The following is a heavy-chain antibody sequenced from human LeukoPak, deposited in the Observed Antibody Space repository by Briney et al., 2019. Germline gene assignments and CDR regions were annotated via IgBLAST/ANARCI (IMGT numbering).Heavy chain of an antibody. CDR3: ASYYGDYPGLSTYYYMDV. V-gene: IGHV1-2*02. J-gene: IGHJ6*03. D-gene: IGHD4-17*01. CDR2: INPNSGGT. Sequence: GASVKVSCKASGYTFTGYYMHWVRQAPGQGLEWMGWINPNSGGTNYAQKFQGRVTMTRDTSISTAYMELSRLRSDDTAVYYCASYYGDYPGLSTYYYMDVWGKGTTVTVSS. CDR1: GYTFTGYY.